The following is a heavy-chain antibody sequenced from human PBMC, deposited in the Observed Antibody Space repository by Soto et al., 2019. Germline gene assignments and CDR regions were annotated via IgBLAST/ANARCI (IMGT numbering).Heavy chain of an antibody. J-gene: IGHJ5*01. D-gene: IGHD7-27*01. CDR2: IYKSATT. V-gene: IGHV4-30-4*01. CDR3: ARGRYCLTGRCIPNWVDS. Sequence: SETLSLTCSVSGDSISNLDYFWAWIRQPPGQALEYIGYIYKSATTYYNPSFESRVAISVDTSKSQFSLNVTSVTAADTAVYFCARGRYCLTGRCIPNWVDSWGQGALVTVSS. CDR1: GDSISNLDYF.